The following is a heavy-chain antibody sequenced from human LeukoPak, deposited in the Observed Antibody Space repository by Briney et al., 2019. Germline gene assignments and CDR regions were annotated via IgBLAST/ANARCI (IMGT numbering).Heavy chain of an antibody. D-gene: IGHD3-22*01. J-gene: IGHJ3*02. CDR2: ISSSSSPI. Sequence: GGSLRLSCAASGFTFNSYWMSWVRQAPGKGLEWVSYISSSSSPIYYADSVKGRFAISRDNAKNSLYLQMNSLRAEDTAVYYCARDHHRRLYDSQARDTFDIWGQGTMVTVSS. CDR3: ARDHHRRLYDSQARDTFDI. CDR1: GFTFNSYW. V-gene: IGHV3-48*01.